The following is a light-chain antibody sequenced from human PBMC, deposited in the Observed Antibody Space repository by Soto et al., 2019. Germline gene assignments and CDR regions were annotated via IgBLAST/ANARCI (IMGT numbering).Light chain of an antibody. CDR1: SSDVGGYNY. V-gene: IGLV2-14*03. CDR3: SSYTTSNTRQIV. J-gene: IGLJ1*01. Sequence: QSVLTQPASVSGCTGQSINSSCTGTSSDVGGYNYVSWYQHHPGKAPKLIIYDVSNRPSGVSNPFSGSKSGNTASLAISGLQPEDEADYYCSSYTTSNTRQIVFGTGTKVTVL. CDR2: DVS.